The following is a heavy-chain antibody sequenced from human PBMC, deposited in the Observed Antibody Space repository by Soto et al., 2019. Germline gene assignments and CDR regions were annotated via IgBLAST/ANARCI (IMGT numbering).Heavy chain of an antibody. CDR3: AHLTRSYAGVVGLDACDI. CDR2: IYWDNDR. CDR1: GFSLTSVGVG. J-gene: IGHJ1*01. V-gene: IGHV2-5*02. D-gene: IGHD3-10*01. Sequence: QITLKESAPTLVQPTQTLTLPCTFSGFSLTSVGVGVGWIRQPPGKALEWVAVIYWDNDRRYNPFLESRLTITSDTSRNQVVLTMTNMDPSDTAIYYCAHLTRSYAGVVGLDACDIWGQGTLVTVSS.